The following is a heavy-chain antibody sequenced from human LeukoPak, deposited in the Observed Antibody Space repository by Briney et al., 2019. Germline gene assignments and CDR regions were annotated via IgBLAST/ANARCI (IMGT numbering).Heavy chain of an antibody. CDR3: ANSLGMARLLFDY. CDR2: ISYDGSNK. J-gene: IGHJ4*02. CDR1: GFTFSSYG. V-gene: IGHV3-30*18. D-gene: IGHD5-24*01. Sequence: GGSLRLSCAASGFTFSSYGMHWVRQAPGKGLEWVAVISYDGSNKYYADSVKGRFTISRDNSKNTLYLQMNSLRAEDTAVYYCANSLGMARLLFDYWGQGTLVTVSS.